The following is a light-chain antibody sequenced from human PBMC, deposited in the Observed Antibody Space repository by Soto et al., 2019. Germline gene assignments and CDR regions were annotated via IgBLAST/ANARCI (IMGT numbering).Light chain of an antibody. CDR2: DAS. Sequence: DIQMTQSPSTLSASVGDRFTITCRASQSISTWLAWYQQKPGKAPKLLVYDASTLESGVPSRFSGSGSGTEFTLTINSLQPDDFATYYCQQYNHYWTFGQGTKVDIK. V-gene: IGKV1-5*01. J-gene: IGKJ1*01. CDR1: QSISTW. CDR3: QQYNHYWT.